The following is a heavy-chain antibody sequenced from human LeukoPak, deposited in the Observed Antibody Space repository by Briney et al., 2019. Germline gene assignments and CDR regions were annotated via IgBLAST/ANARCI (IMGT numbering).Heavy chain of an antibody. D-gene: IGHD4-23*01. J-gene: IGHJ4*02. CDR2: IYYSGST. CDR1: GGSISSYY. V-gene: IGHV4-59*01. CDR3: ANGNSPDRFDY. Sequence: ASETLSLTCTVSGGSISSYYWSWIRQPPGKGLEWIGYIYYSGSTNYNPSLKSRGTISVDTSTNQFSLKLSSVTAADTAVYYCANGNSPDRFDYWGQGTLVTVSS.